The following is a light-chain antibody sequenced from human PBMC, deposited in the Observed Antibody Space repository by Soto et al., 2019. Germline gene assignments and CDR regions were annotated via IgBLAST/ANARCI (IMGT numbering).Light chain of an antibody. V-gene: IGLV2-14*01. CDR1: SSDVGGYNY. Sequence: QSVLTQPASVTGSPGQSIIISCTGTSSDVGGYNYVSWYQQYPGKAPKLLIYDVSNRPSGVSNRFSGSKSGNTASLTISGPQAEDEADYYCSSYTSSSIVVFGGGTKLTVL. J-gene: IGLJ2*01. CDR2: DVS. CDR3: SSYTSSSIVV.